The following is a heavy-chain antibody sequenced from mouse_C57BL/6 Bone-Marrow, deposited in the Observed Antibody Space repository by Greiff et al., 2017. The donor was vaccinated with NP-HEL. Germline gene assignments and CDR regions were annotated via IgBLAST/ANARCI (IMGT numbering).Heavy chain of an antibody. Sequence: QVQLQQPGAELVKPGASVKLSCKASGYTFTSYWMHWVKQRPGRGLEWIGRIDPNSGGTKYNEKFKSKATLTVDKASSTAYMQLSSLTSEDSAVYYCERHSITTVVAWYLDVWGTGTTVTVSS. V-gene: IGHV1-72*01. CDR1: GYTFTSYW. CDR2: IDPNSGGT. CDR3: ERHSITTVVAWYLDV. J-gene: IGHJ1*03. D-gene: IGHD1-1*01.